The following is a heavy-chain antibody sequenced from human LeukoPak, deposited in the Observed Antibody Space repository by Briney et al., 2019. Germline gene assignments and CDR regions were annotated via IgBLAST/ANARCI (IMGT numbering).Heavy chain of an antibody. CDR2: INPSGGST. Sequence: ASVKASCKASGYTFTTDYIHWVRQAPGQGLEWMGIINPSGGSTTYAQKFQGRVIMTGDTSTSTVYMELRSLRSEDTAVYYCARARGSGSYYGHDYYYYYYMDVWGQGTTVTVSS. V-gene: IGHV1-46*01. CDR3: ARARGSGSYYGHDYYYYYYMDV. J-gene: IGHJ6*03. D-gene: IGHD3-10*01. CDR1: GYTFTTDY.